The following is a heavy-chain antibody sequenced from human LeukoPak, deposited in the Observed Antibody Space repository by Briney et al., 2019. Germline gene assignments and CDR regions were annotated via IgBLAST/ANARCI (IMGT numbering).Heavy chain of an antibody. J-gene: IGHJ4*02. CDR1: GGSFSGYY. V-gene: IGHV4-34*01. CDR2: INHSGST. CDR3: ARRRSRAHNFDY. D-gene: IGHD5-24*01. Sequence: SETLSLTCAVYGGSFSGYYWSWIRQPPGKGLEWIGEINHSGSTNYNPSLKSRVTISVDTSKNQFSLKLSSVTAADTAVYYCARRRSRAHNFDYWGQGTLVTVSS.